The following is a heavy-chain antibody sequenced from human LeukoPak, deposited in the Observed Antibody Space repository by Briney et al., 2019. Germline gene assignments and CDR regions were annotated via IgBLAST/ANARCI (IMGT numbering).Heavy chain of an antibody. CDR3: ARDLIPATYSSGWPHRWFDP. V-gene: IGHV1-2*02. Sequence: ASVNVSCKASGYTFTGYYMHWVRQAPGQGLEWMGCINPNSGGTNYAQKLQGRVTMTRDTSISTAYMELSRLRSDDTAVYYCARDLIPATYSSGWPHRWFDPWGQGTLVTVSS. CDR2: INPNSGGT. CDR1: GYTFTGYY. J-gene: IGHJ5*02. D-gene: IGHD6-19*01.